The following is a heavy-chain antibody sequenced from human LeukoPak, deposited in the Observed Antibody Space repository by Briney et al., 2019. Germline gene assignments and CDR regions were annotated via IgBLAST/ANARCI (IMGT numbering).Heavy chain of an antibody. J-gene: IGHJ4*02. Sequence: ASVKVSRKASGYTFTSYGISWVRQAPGQGLEWMGWISAYNGNTNYAQKLQGRVTMTTDTSTSTAYMELRSLRSDDTAVYYCARDVVGASLLDYWGQGTLVTVSS. CDR2: ISAYNGNT. CDR1: GYTFTSYG. D-gene: IGHD1-26*01. V-gene: IGHV1-18*01. CDR3: ARDVVGASLLDY.